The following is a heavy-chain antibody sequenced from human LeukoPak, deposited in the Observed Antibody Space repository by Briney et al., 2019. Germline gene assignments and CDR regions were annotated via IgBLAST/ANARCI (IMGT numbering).Heavy chain of an antibody. D-gene: IGHD3-22*01. CDR3: ARQTSGYPGDY. Sequence: ASVKVSCKASGYTFTNYHMHWVRQAPGQGLEWMGWISGYSGSTNYSQNFQGRVTMTTDTSTSTAYMELRSLRSDDTAVYYCARQTSGYPGDYWGQGTLVTVSS. J-gene: IGHJ4*02. CDR2: ISGYSGST. CDR1: GYTFTNYH. V-gene: IGHV1-18*04.